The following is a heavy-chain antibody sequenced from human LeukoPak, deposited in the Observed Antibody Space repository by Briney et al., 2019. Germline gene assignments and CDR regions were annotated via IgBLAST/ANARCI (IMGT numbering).Heavy chain of an antibody. Sequence: SSETLSLTCTVSGGSISSGDYYWSWIRQPAGKGLEWIGRIYTSGSTNYNPSLKSRVTISVDTSKNQFSLKLSSVTAADTAVYYCARDRRICSSTSCPTYYYYYYMDVWGKGTTVTVSS. V-gene: IGHV4-61*02. CDR2: IYTSGST. D-gene: IGHD2-2*01. CDR3: ARDRRICSSTSCPTYYYYYYMDV. CDR1: GGSISSGDYY. J-gene: IGHJ6*03.